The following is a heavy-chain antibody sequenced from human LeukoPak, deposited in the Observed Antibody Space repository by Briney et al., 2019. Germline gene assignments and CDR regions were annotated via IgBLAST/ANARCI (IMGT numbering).Heavy chain of an antibody. CDR2: INPNSGGT. V-gene: IGHV1-2*02. Sequence: ASVKVSCTASGYTFTGYYMHWVRQAPGQGLEWMGWINPNSGGTNYAQKFQGRVTMTRDTSISTAYMELSRLRSDDTAVYYCARFWVFGADTSPPYHRGMDVWGQGTTVTVSS. J-gene: IGHJ6*02. CDR3: ARFWVFGADTSPPYHRGMDV. CDR1: GYTFTGYY. D-gene: IGHD3-3*01.